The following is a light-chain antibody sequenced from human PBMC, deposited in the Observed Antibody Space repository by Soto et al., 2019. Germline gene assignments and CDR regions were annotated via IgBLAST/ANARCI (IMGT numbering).Light chain of an antibody. CDR2: DNY. CDR3: GTWDSSLSVV. V-gene: IGLV1-51*01. CDR1: SSNIGNNY. Sequence: QSVLTQPPSVSAAPGQKVTISCSGSSSNIGNNYVAWYQQLPGTAPKLLIYDNYKRPSGIPDRFSGSKSGTSATLGITGLQTGDEADYYCGTWDSSLSVVFGGGTKLTVL. J-gene: IGLJ3*02.